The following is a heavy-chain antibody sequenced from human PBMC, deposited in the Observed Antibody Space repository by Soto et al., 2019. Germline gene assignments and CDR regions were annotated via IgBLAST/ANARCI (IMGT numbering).Heavy chain of an antibody. CDR1: GFTVSSNH. D-gene: IGHD3-16*01. CDR2: IYSGGST. CDR3: SGPGEQHRY. V-gene: IGHV3-66*01. Sequence: EVQLVESGGGLVQPGGSLRLSCAASGFTVSSNHMSWFRQAPGKGLERVSLIYSGGSTYYADSVKGRFTFSRDNSQNALYLQMNSLRADDTAVYYCSGPGEQHRYWGQGTLVTVS. J-gene: IGHJ4*02.